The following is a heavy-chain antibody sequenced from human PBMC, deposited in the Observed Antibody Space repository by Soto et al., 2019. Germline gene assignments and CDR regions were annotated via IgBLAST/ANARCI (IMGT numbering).Heavy chain of an antibody. V-gene: IGHV3-30*18. CDR3: AKEGVTAILSLFVS. CDR2: ISYDGSNK. J-gene: IGHJ4*02. Sequence: QVQLVESGGGVVQPGRSLRLSCAASGFTFSSYGMHWVRQAPGKGLEWVAVISYDGSNKYYADSVKGRFTISRDNSKNTLYLQMDSLRAEDTAVYYCAKEGVTAILSLFVSLGQGTLVTVSS. D-gene: IGHD2-21*02. CDR1: GFTFSSYG.